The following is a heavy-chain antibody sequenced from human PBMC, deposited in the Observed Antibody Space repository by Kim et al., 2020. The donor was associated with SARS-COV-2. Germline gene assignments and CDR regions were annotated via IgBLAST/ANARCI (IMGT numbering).Heavy chain of an antibody. CDR2: IKQDGSEK. V-gene: IGHV3-7*04. J-gene: IGHJ4*02. CDR1: GFTFSSYW. Sequence: GGSLRLSCEASGFTFSSYWMSWVRQAPGKGLEWVANIKQDGSEKYYVDSVKGRFTISRDNAKNSLYLQMNSLRAEDTAVYYCARGQGGRGGAQAFDSCGQRTLGTVS. CDR3: ARGQGGRGGAQAFDS. D-gene: IGHD2-15*01.